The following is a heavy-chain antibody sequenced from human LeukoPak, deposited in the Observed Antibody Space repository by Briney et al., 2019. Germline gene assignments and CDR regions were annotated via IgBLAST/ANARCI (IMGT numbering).Heavy chain of an antibody. CDR3: ARRYSSSWYVEDYYYGMDV. J-gene: IGHJ6*02. Sequence: AGGSLRLSCAASGFTFSDYYMSWIRQAPGKGLEWVSYISSSGSTIYYADSVKGRFTISRDNAKNSLYLQMNSLRAEDTAVYYCARRYSSSWYVEDYYYGMDVWGQGTTVTVSS. D-gene: IGHD6-13*01. CDR1: GFTFSDYY. CDR2: ISSSGSTI. V-gene: IGHV3-11*01.